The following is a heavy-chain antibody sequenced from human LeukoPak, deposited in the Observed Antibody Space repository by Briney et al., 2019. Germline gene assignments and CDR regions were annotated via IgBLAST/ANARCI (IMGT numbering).Heavy chain of an antibody. V-gene: IGHV5-51*01. CDR3: ARTQYQPLLDTICDY. J-gene: IGHJ4*02. CDR1: GYSFTSYW. D-gene: IGHD2-2*01. CDR2: IYPGDSDN. Sequence: PWGSLKISCKGSGYSFTSYWIGWVRQMPGKGLEWMGIIYPGDSDNRYTPSFQGQVTISADTSIRTAYLQWTSLTASDTAMYYCARTQYQPLLDTICDYWGQGTLVTVSS.